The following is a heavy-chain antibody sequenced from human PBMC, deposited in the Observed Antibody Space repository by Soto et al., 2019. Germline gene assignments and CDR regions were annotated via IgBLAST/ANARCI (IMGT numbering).Heavy chain of an antibody. Sequence: QVQLVESGGGLVKPGGSLRLSCAASGFTFSDYYMSWIRQAPGKGLEWVSYITSGSTIYYADSVKGRFTISRDNAKNSLYLKMNSLRAEDTAVYYCARAPYSSGWYDYYYGMDVWGQGTKVTVSS. V-gene: IGHV3-11*01. CDR2: ITSGSTI. CDR1: GFTFSDYY. D-gene: IGHD6-19*01. CDR3: ARAPYSSGWYDYYYGMDV. J-gene: IGHJ6*02.